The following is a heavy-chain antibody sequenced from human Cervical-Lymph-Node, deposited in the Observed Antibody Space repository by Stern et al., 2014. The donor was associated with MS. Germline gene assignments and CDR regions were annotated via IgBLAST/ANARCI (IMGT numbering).Heavy chain of an antibody. Sequence: VQLVESGAEVKKPAPSVKVSCKASGGTFSSYAISWVRQAPGQGLEWMGGIIPIFGTANNAQKLQGRVTITADESTSTAYMELSSLRSEDTAVYYCARAPGEVITYFDYWGQGTLVTVSS. V-gene: IGHV1-69*01. J-gene: IGHJ4*02. CDR1: GGTFSSYA. D-gene: IGHD3-10*01. CDR2: IIPIFGTA. CDR3: ARAPGEVITYFDY.